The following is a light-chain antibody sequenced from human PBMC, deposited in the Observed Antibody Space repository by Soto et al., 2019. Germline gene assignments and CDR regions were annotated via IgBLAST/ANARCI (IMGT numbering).Light chain of an antibody. CDR2: DAS. V-gene: IGKV1-5*01. CDR1: QSISSW. CDR3: QQYNSHSWT. Sequence: DILMTQSPSTLSASVGDRVTITCRASQSISSWLAWYQQKPGKAPKLLIYDASSLESGVPSRFIGSGSGTEFTLTISSLQPDDFATYYCQQYNSHSWTFGQGTKVEIK. J-gene: IGKJ1*01.